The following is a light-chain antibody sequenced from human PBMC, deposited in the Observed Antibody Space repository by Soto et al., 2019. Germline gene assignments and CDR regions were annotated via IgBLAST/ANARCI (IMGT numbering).Light chain of an antibody. J-gene: IGLJ1*01. CDR2: EVS. V-gene: IGLV2-8*01. CDR1: SSDVGAYNY. Sequence: QSALTQPPSASGSPGQSVTISCTGTSSDVGAYNYVSWYQQLPGKAPKLIIYEVSKRPSGVPDRFSGSKSGNTASLTVSGLQAEDEADYYGTSYAGTYSFFYVFGTGTKVTVL. CDR3: TSYAGTYSFFYV.